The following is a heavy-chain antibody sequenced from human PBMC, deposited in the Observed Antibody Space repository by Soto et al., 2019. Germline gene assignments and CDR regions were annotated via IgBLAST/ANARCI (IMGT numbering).Heavy chain of an antibody. V-gene: IGHV3-23*01. J-gene: IGHJ4*02. CDR1: GFTFSSYV. CDR3: AKVGYCYSSGHTCFDY. D-gene: IGHD3-22*01. CDR2: ISGSGGST. Sequence: EVQLLESGGGLVQPGGSLRLSCAVSGFTFSSYVMSWVRQAPGKGLEWVSAISGSGGSTYYAVSVKGRFTISRDNSKEAMYQQIISLIADDMAVYYCAKVGYCYSSGHTCFDYWGQGTLVTASS.